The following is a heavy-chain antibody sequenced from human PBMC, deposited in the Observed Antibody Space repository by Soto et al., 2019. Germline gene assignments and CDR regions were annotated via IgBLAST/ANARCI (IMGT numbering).Heavy chain of an antibody. D-gene: IGHD6-25*01. CDR2: INHSGST. J-gene: IGHJ3*02. CDR1: GGSFSGYY. CDR3: ARGAANDAFDI. Sequence: PSETLSLTCAVYGGSFSGYYWSWIRQPPGKGLEWIGEINHSGSTNYNPSLKSRVTISVDTSKNQFSLKLSSVTAADTAVYYCARGAANDAFDIWGQGTMVTVSS. V-gene: IGHV4-34*01.